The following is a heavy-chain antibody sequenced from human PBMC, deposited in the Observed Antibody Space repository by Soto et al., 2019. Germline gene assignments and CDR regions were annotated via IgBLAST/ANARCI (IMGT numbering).Heavy chain of an antibody. Sequence: GGSLRLSCAASGFSFSTYDMHWVRQAPGKGLEWVAVLWFDGRNSNLADSVKGRFILSRDTSKNTLYLQMDSLRVEDTAVYYCARNLAGGLDPWGRGTLVTVSS. J-gene: IGHJ5*02. CDR1: GFSFSTYD. CDR2: LWFDGRNS. CDR3: ARNLAGGLDP. V-gene: IGHV3-33*01.